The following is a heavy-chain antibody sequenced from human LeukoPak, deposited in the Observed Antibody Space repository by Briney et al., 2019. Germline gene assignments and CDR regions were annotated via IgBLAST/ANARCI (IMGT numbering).Heavy chain of an antibody. CDR3: ASLGYSKGYYYGMDV. Sequence: GGSLRLSCAASGFTFSSYWMHWVRQAPGKGRVWVSRINSDWRSTSYADSVKGRFTISRDNAKNTLYLQMNSLRAEDTALYYCASLGYSKGYYYGMDVWGQGTTVTVSS. V-gene: IGHV3-74*01. J-gene: IGHJ6*02. CDR1: GFTFSSYW. CDR2: INSDWRST. D-gene: IGHD4-11*01.